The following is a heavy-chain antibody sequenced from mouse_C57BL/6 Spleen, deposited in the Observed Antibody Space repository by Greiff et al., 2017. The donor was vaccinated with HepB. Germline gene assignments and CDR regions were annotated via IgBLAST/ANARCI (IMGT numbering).Heavy chain of an antibody. V-gene: IGHV1-80*01. CDR3: ARNPAAQATWFAY. Sequence: QVQLQQPGAELVKPGASVKISCKASGYAFSSYWMNWVKQRPGKGLEWIGQIYPGDGDTNYNGKFKGKATLTADKSSSTAYMQLSSLTSEDSAVYFCARNPAAQATWFAYWGQGTLVTVSA. J-gene: IGHJ3*01. CDR2: IYPGDGDT. CDR1: GYAFSSYW. D-gene: IGHD3-2*02.